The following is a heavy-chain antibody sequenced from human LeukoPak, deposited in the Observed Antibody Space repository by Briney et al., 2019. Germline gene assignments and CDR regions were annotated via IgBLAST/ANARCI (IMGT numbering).Heavy chain of an antibody. CDR3: ARHYRYYYHSSVSYYGASGAFDI. CDR1: GYSFTNYW. Sequence: GESLMISCKGSGYSFTNYWISWVRQMPGKGLEWMGRIDPTDSHTNYSPSFQGHVTISADKSISTAYLQWSSLKASDTAMYYCARHYRYYYHSSVSYYGASGAFDIWGQGTMVTVSS. CDR2: IDPTDSHT. J-gene: IGHJ3*02. V-gene: IGHV5-10-1*01. D-gene: IGHD3-22*01.